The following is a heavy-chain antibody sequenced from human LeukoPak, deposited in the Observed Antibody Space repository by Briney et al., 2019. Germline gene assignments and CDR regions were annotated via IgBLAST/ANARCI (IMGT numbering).Heavy chain of an antibody. CDR3: TELGITMIGGV. V-gene: IGHV3-7*01. CDR1: GFTFSSYW. J-gene: IGHJ6*04. CDR2: IKQDGSEK. D-gene: IGHD3-10*02. Sequence: PGGSLRLSCAASGFTFSSYWMSWVRQAPGKGLEWVANIKQDGSEKYYVDSVKGRFTISRDNAKNSLYLQMNSLRAEDTAVYYCTELGITMIGGVWGKGTTVTISS.